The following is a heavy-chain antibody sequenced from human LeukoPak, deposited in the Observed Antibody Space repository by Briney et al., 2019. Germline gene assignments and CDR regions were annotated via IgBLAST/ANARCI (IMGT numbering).Heavy chain of an antibody. J-gene: IGHJ4*02. CDR3: ARGSVATIPNYFDY. V-gene: IGHV4-4*07. CDR1: GGSISRYY. CDR2: IYTSGST. D-gene: IGHD5-12*01. Sequence: SETLSLTCTVSGGSISRYYWSWIRQPAGKELEWIGRIYTSGSTNYNPSLKSRVTMSVDTSKNQFSLKLSSVTAADTAVYYCARGSVATIPNYFDYWGQGTLVTVSS.